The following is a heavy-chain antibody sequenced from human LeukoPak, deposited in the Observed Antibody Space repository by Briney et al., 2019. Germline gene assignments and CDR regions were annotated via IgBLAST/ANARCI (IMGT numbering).Heavy chain of an antibody. CDR2: MNPNSGNT. CDR1: GYTFTSYD. D-gene: IGHD2-2*02. CDR3: ARGRRRCSSTSCYTKRPDYWFDP. V-gene: IGHV1-8*03. J-gene: IGHJ5*02. Sequence: ASVKVSCKASGYTFTSYDINWVRQATGQGLEWMRWMNPNSGNTDYAQKFQGRVTITRNTSISTAYMELSSLRSEDTAVYYCARGRRRCSSTSCYTKRPDYWFDPWGQGTLVTVSS.